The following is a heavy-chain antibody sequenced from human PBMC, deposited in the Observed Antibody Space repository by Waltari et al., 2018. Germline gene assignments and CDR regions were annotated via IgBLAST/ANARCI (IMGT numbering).Heavy chain of an antibody. J-gene: IGHJ6*03. Sequence: QVQLQESGPGLVKPSETLSLPCTVSGGSISSYYVSWIRQPAGTGLEWIGRIYTSVSTNYNHALKRRVTMSVDRSKHQFSLKLSSVTAADTAVYYCARGGYCSSTSCYIPYYYMDVWGKGTTVTISS. CDR3: ARGGYCSSTSCYIPYYYMDV. V-gene: IGHV4-4*07. D-gene: IGHD2-2*02. CDR1: GGSISSYY. CDR2: IYTSVST.